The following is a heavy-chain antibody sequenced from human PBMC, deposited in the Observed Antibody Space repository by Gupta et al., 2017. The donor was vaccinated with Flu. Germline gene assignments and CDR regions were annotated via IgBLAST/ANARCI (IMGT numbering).Heavy chain of an antibody. D-gene: IGHD4-17*01. CDR3: ATVTSGC. Sequence: SSYVQWVRQAPGKVLVWVSRINPDGSSTTYAESVKGRFTISRDNAKNTLYLQMNSLGDDDTAVYYCATVTSGCWGQGTLVTVSS. CDR1: SSY. CDR2: INPDGSST. J-gene: IGHJ4*02. V-gene: IGHV3-74*03.